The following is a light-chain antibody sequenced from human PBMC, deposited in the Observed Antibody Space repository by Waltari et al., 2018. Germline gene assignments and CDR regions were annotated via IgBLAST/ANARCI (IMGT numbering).Light chain of an antibody. CDR2: DVS. Sequence: QSALTQPASVSGSPGQSITIPCTGTSSDVGDYNFVPWYQQYPGKAPKLMICDVSKRPSGVSNRFSGSKSGNTASLTISGLQAEDEADYYCSSYAAYSAVVFGGGTKVTVL. J-gene: IGLJ2*01. CDR3: SSYAAYSAVV. CDR1: SSDVGDYNF. V-gene: IGLV2-23*02.